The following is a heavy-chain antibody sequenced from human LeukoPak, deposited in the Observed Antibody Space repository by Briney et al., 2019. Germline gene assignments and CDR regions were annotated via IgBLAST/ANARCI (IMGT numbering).Heavy chain of an antibody. CDR3: ARHFIARVAVAGNWFDP. J-gene: IGHJ5*02. V-gene: IGHV4-59*08. CDR2: INYSGST. CDR1: GGSISSYY. D-gene: IGHD6-19*01. Sequence: PSETLSLTCTVSGGSISSYYWSWIRQPPGKGLEWIGYINYSGSTNYNPSLKSRVTISVDTSKNQFSLKLSSVTAADTAVYYCARHFIARVAVAGNWFDPWGQGTLVTVSS.